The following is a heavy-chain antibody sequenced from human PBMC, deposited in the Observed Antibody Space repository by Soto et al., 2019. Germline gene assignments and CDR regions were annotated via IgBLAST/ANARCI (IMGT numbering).Heavy chain of an antibody. Sequence: APVKVSCKGSGYTFTSYGISWVRQAPGQGLEWMGWISAYNGNTNYAQKLQGRVTMTTDTSTSTAYMELRSLRSDDTAVSYCARGKQWLDLFGYWGQGTLVTVSS. CDR1: GYTFTSYG. V-gene: IGHV1-18*01. J-gene: IGHJ4*02. CDR3: ARGKQWLDLFGY. CDR2: ISAYNGNT. D-gene: IGHD6-19*01.